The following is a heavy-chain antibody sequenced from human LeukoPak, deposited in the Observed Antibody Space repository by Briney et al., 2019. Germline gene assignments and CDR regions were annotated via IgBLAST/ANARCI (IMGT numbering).Heavy chain of an antibody. CDR3: ASGSGSYRTPYYYMDV. D-gene: IGHD3-10*01. Sequence: GGSLRLSCAASGFTVSSNYMSWVRQAPGKGLEWVSVIYSGGSTYYADSVKGRFTISRDNSKNTLYLQMNSLRAEDTAVYYCASGSGSYRTPYYYMDVWGTGPTAPVSS. CDR2: IYSGGST. CDR1: GFTVSSNY. J-gene: IGHJ6*03. V-gene: IGHV3-53*01.